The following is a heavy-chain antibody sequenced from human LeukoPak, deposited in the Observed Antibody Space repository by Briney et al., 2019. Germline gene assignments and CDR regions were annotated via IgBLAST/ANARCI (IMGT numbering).Heavy chain of an antibody. CDR1: GFSFSTYG. J-gene: IGHJ4*02. CDR3: AKGEYSSSSQVFDY. V-gene: IGHV3-30*02. D-gene: IGHD6-6*01. Sequence: GGSLRLSCAASGFSFSTYGMHWVRQAPGKGLEWVAFIRYDGSNKFYADSAKGRFTISRDNSKNTLYLQMNSLRGEDTAVYYCAKGEYSSSSQVFDYWGQGTLVTVSS. CDR2: IRYDGSNK.